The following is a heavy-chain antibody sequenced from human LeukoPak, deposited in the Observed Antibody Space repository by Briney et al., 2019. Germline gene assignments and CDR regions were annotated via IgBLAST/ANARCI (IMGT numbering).Heavy chain of an antibody. CDR2: INPSGGST. J-gene: IGHJ6*03. V-gene: IGHV1-46*01. D-gene: IGHD3-3*01. CDR3: ASNDYDFWSGYYRRYYYYYMDV. CDR1: GYTFTSYY. Sequence: ASVKVSCKASGYTFTSYYMHWVRQAPGQGLEWMGIINPSGGSTSYAQKFQGRVTMTRDMSTSTVYMELSSLRSEDTAVYYCASNDYDFWSGYYRRYYYYYMDVWGKGTTVTVSS.